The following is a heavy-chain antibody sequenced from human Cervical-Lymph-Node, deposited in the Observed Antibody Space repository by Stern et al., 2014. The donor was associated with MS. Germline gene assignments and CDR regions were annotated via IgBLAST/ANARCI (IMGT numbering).Heavy chain of an antibody. CDR1: GYTFTSYW. V-gene: IGHV5-51*01. CDR3: ARQRYFDY. Sequence: EVQLVESGPEVKRPGESLKISCQASGYTFTSYWIGWVRQMPGKGLECIAIIFPGGADIRHSPSFQGQVPISADKSSSTAYLQWNNLKASDTAIYYCARQRYFDYWGQGTLVTVSS. J-gene: IGHJ4*02. CDR2: IFPGGADI.